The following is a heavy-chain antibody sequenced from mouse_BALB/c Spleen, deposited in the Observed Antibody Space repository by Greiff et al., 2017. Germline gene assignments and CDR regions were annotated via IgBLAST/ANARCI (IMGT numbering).Heavy chain of an antibody. CDR1: GFAFSSYD. V-gene: IGHV5-12-1*01. Sequence: DVKLVESGGGLVKPGGSLKLSCAASGFAFSSYDMSWVRQTPEKRLEWVAYISSGGGSTYYPDTVKGRFTISRDNAKNTLYLQMSSLKSEDTAMYYCARHEDTTVVNAMDYWGQGTSVTVSS. CDR2: ISSGGGST. J-gene: IGHJ4*01. CDR3: ARHEDTTVVNAMDY. D-gene: IGHD1-1*01.